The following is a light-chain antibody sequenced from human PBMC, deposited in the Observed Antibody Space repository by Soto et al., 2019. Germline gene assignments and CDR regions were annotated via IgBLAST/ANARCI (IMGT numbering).Light chain of an antibody. CDR1: RSDIGSYNY. V-gene: IGLV2-14*01. Sequence: QSALTQPASVSGSPRQSITISCTGTRSDIGSYNYVSWYQVHPDKAPKLIIYEVSSRPSGVPDRFSGSKSGNTASLIISGRQAEDEAHYYCSSYSSTDTLYVFGTGTKRTVL. CDR2: EVS. J-gene: IGLJ1*01. CDR3: SSYSSTDTLYV.